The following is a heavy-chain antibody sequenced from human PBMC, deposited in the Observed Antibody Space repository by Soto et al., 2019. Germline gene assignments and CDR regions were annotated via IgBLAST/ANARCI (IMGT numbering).Heavy chain of an antibody. CDR2: IHSNVSST. CDR1: GFTFRTYW. CDR3: ARGGMYGSGAY. Sequence: EVQLVESGGGLVQPGGSLRLSCAASGFTFRTYWMHWVRQVPGKGLVWVSRIHSNVSSTTYADSVKGRFTISRDNAKSTLYLQMNSLRAEDTAVYYCARGGMYGSGAYWGQGTLVTVSS. J-gene: IGHJ4*02. D-gene: IGHD3-10*01. V-gene: IGHV3-74*01.